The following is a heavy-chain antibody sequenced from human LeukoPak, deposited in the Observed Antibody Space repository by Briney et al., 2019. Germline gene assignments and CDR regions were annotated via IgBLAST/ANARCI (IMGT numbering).Heavy chain of an antibody. CDR2: LKYSGST. CDR1: GDSFSSSHYY. CDR3: ARGVAFDY. J-gene: IGHJ4*02. D-gene: IGHD5-12*01. V-gene: IGHV4-39*07. Sequence: SETLSLTCTVSGDSFSSSHYYWGWIRQPPGKGLEWIGSLKYSGSTYYSPSLKSRVTISVDTSKNQFSLRLSSVTAADTAVYYCARGVAFDYWGQGTLVTVSS.